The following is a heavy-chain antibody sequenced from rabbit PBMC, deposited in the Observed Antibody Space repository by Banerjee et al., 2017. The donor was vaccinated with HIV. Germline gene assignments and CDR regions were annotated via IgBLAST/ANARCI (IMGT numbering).Heavy chain of an antibody. J-gene: IGHJ4*01. V-gene: IGHV1S45*01. Sequence: QEQLEESGGDLVKPEGSLTLTCTASGFSGSSSYYMCWVRQAPGKGLEWIACIYTGSSGITYYASWAKGRFTISKTSSTTVTLQMTSLTAADTATYFCARRTTNFAAGYVALNFWGPGTLVTVS. CDR1: GFSGSSSYY. D-gene: IGHD6-1*01. CDR2: IYTGSSGIT. CDR3: ARRTTNFAAGYVALNF.